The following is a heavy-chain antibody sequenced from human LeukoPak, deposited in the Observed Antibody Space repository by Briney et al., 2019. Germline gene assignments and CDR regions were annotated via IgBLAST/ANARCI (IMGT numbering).Heavy chain of an antibody. CDR1: GFTFSSYA. CDR3: AKDLSSMGSSWYNRWFDP. D-gene: IGHD6-13*01. Sequence: AGGSLRLSCAASGFTFSSYAMSWVRQAPGKGLEWVSAISGIGGSTYYADSVKGRFTISRDNSKNTLYLQINSLRAEDTAVYYCAKDLSSMGSSWYNRWFDPWGQGTLVTVSS. CDR2: ISGIGGST. J-gene: IGHJ5*02. V-gene: IGHV3-23*01.